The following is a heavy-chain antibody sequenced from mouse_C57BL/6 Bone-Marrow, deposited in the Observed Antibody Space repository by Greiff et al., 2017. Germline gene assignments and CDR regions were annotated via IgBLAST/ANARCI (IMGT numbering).Heavy chain of an antibody. V-gene: IGHV1-59*01. CDR1: GYTFTSYW. J-gene: IGHJ2*01. Sequence: QVQLQQPGAELVRPGTSVKLSCKASGYTFTSYWMHWVKQRPGQGLAWIGVLDPSDSYTNYNQKFKCKATLTVDTSSSTAYMQLSSLTSDDSAVYYGARGGIYDDYLFDYWGQGTTLTVSS. CDR3: ARGGIYDDYLFDY. CDR2: LDPSDSYT. D-gene: IGHD2-3*01.